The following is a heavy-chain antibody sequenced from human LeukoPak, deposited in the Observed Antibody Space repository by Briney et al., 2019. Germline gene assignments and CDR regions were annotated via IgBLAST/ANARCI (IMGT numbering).Heavy chain of an antibody. CDR3: AREYCGGDCYSVFSYNWFDP. CDR2: IIPILGIA. D-gene: IGHD2-21*02. Sequence: SVKVSCKASGFTFTSYAISWVRQAPGQGLEWMGRIIPILGIANYAQKFQGRVTITADKSTSTAYMELSSLRSEDTAVYYCAREYCGGDCYSVFSYNWFDPWGQGTLVTVSS. CDR1: GFTFTSYA. J-gene: IGHJ5*02. V-gene: IGHV1-69*04.